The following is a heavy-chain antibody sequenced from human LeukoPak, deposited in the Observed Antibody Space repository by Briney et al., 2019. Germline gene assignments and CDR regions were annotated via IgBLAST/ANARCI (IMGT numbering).Heavy chain of an antibody. CDR3: ARDHVVRGLVWDY. CDR2: INQDGSEK. CDR1: VFPFSSHW. V-gene: IGHV3-7*05. J-gene: IGHJ4*02. D-gene: IGHD3-10*01. Sequence: GGSLRLSCAASVFPFSSHWMIWVRQAPGKALEGLANINQDGSEKYYVDSVKGRFTISQDNAKNSLYVQMTSLRAEDTAVYYCARDHVVRGLVWDYWGQGTLVTVSS.